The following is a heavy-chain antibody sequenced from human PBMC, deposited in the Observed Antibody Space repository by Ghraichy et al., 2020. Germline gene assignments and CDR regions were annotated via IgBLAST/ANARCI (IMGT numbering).Heavy chain of an antibody. CDR1: GFIFGEYA. Sequence: GGSLRLSCTASGFIFGEYAMSWFRQAPGKGLEWVGFIRIKGYGGTTEYAASVKGRFTISRDDSKSIAYLQMNSLKTEDTAVYFCTRLDYEFWGGHYDFWGQGALVTVSS. CDR2: IRIKGYGGTT. V-gene: IGHV3-49*03. CDR3: TRLDYEFWGGHYDF. J-gene: IGHJ4*02. D-gene: IGHD3-3*01.